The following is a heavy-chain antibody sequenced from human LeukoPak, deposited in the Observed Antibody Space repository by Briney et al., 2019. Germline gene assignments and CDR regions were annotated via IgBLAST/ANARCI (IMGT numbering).Heavy chain of an antibody. V-gene: IGHV1-18*01. CDR1: GYTFTSYG. D-gene: IGHD6-19*01. J-gene: IGHJ4*02. Sequence: ASVTVSCTTSGYTFTSYGVSWVRQAPEQGLEWMGWISAYNGNTNYAQKLQGRVTMTTDTSTSTAYMDLRSLRSDDTAVYYCARLVAGTYFDYWGQGTLVTVSS. CDR3: ARLVAGTYFDY. CDR2: ISAYNGNT.